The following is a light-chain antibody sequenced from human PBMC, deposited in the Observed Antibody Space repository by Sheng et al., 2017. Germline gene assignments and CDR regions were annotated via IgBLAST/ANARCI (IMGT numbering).Light chain of an antibody. CDR2: DVS. J-gene: IGLJ3*02. V-gene: IGLV2-14*01. CDR3: SSFSRTSTKV. CDR1: SSDVGGYNY. Sequence: QSALTQPPSASGSPGQSVTISCTGTSSDVGGYNYVSWYQQHPGKAPKLMIYDVSNRPSGVSNRFSGSKSGDTASLTISGLQAEDEADYYCSSFSRTSTKVFGGGTKLTVL.